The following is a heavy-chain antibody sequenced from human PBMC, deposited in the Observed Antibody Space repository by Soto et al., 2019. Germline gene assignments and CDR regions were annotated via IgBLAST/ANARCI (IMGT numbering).Heavy chain of an antibody. Sequence: SETLSLTRTVSGGSISSYYWSWIRQPPGKGLEWIGYIYYSGSTNYNPSLKSRVTISVDTSKNQFSLKLSSVTAADTAAYYCARGLDGNDFWSGYYYYMDVWGKGTTVTVSS. CDR1: GGSISSYY. CDR2: IYYSGST. CDR3: ARGLDGNDFWSGYYYYMDV. J-gene: IGHJ6*03. D-gene: IGHD3-3*01. V-gene: IGHV4-59*01.